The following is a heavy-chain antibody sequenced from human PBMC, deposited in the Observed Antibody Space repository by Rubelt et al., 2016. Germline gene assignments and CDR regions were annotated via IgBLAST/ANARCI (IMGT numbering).Heavy chain of an antibody. CDR1: GGSFSGHH. Sequence: QVHLPQWGAGLLKPSETLSLTCAVYGGSFSGHHWSWIRQSPGKGLEWIGEINHSGSTNYHPSLKSRVTISVDTSKNAFARGLTSVTAADAAVDYWARDRASGSLTAWFDPWGQGTLVTVSS. CDR2: INHSGST. J-gene: IGHJ5*02. V-gene: IGHV4-34*01. CDR3: ARDRASGSLTAWFDP. D-gene: IGHD5-12*01.